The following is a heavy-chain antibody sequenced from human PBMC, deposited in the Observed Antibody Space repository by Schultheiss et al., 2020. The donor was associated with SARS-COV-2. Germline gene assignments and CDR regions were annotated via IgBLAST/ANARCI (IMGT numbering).Heavy chain of an antibody. D-gene: IGHD2-2*01. CDR1: GFTFSSYD. Sequence: GGSLRLSCAASGFTFSSYDMHWVRQATGKGLEWVSAIGTAGDTYYPGSVKGRFTISRENAKNSLYLQMNSLRVEDTAVYYCATLGYCSSTSCHYYYYGMDVWGQGTTVTVSS. CDR3: ATLGYCSSTSCHYYYYGMDV. V-gene: IGHV3-13*01. CDR2: IGTAGDT. J-gene: IGHJ6*02.